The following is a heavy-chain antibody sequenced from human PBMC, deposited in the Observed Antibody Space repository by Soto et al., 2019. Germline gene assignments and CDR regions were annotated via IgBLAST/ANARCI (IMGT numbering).Heavy chain of an antibody. D-gene: IGHD3-10*01. Sequence: GGSLRLSCAASGFTFSSYAMSWVRQAPGKGLEWVSAISGSGASTYYADSVKGRFTISRDNSKNTLYLQMNSLIAEDTAVYYCAKGSGSGSYYTNYYYYYMDVWGKGTTVTVSS. CDR1: GFTFSSYA. J-gene: IGHJ6*03. CDR2: ISGSGAST. V-gene: IGHV3-23*01. CDR3: AKGSGSGSYYTNYYYYYMDV.